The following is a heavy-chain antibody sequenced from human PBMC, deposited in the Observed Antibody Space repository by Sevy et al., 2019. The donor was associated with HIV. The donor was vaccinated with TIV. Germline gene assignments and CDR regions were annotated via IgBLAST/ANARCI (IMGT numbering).Heavy chain of an antibody. CDR3: AREGCTKPHDY. CDR1: GFTFSKYS. D-gene: IGHD2-8*01. V-gene: IGHV3-23*01. J-gene: IGHJ4*02. CDR2: LSFGCGEI. Sequence: GGSLRLSCAASGFTFSKYSMSWVRQPPGKGLEWVSTLSFGCGEINYADSVKSRFTISRDNSKSSVYLQMNNLRPEDTAVYCCAREGCTKPHDYWGQGTLVTVSS.